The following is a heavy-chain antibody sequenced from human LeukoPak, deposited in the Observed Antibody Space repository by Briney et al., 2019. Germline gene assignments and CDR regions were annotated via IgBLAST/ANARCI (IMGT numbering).Heavy chain of an antibody. CDR2: ISPDGTVT. CDR3: ATTNRLDY. V-gene: IGHV3-74*01. D-gene: IGHD2/OR15-2a*01. J-gene: IGHJ4*02. Sequence: GGSLRLSCVASGFALSDSWMHWVRQAPGKELVWVSHISPDGTVTSYAHSVKGRFTISRDNAKNTLYLQMNSLRAEDTAVYYCATTNRLDYWGQGTLVTVSS. CDR1: GFALSDSW.